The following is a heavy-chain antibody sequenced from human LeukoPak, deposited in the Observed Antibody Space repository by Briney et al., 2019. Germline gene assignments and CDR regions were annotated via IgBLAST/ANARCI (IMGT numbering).Heavy chain of an antibody. CDR2: ISGSGGST. D-gene: IGHD3-22*01. Sequence: GGSLRLSCAASGFTFSSYAMSWVPQAPGKGLEGVSAISGSGGSTYYADSVKGRFTISRDNSKNTLYLQMNSLRAEDTAVYYCARTPFGPDSSGYYYYYYMDVWGKGTTVTISS. J-gene: IGHJ6*03. CDR1: GFTFSSYA. V-gene: IGHV3-23*01. CDR3: ARTPFGPDSSGYYYYYYMDV.